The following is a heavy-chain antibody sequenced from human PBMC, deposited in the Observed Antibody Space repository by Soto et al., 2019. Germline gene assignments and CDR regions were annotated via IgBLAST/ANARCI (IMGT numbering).Heavy chain of an antibody. Sequence: QITLKESGPTLVKPTQTLTLTCTFSGFSLSTSGVSVGWIRQPPGKALEWLALIYWDDDKRYSPSLQSRLTINKDTFKNHVVLTMTNMDPVDTATYYCAHRRLRLGWFDPWGQGTLVTVSS. CDR2: IYWDDDK. CDR3: AHRRLRLGWFDP. D-gene: IGHD3-16*01. J-gene: IGHJ5*02. V-gene: IGHV2-5*02. CDR1: GFSLSTSGVS.